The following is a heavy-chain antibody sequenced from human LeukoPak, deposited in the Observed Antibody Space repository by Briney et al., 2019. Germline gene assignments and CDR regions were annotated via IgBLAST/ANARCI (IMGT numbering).Heavy chain of an antibody. Sequence: PSETLSLTCTVSGGSISSGGHYWSWIRQHPGKGLEWIGYMYNSGSTYYSPSLKSRVTISVDTSKNQFSLKLSSVTAADTAVYYCARQWTTVMGSAFDIWGQGTMVTVSS. CDR2: MYNSGST. V-gene: IGHV4-31*03. CDR3: ARQWTTVMGSAFDI. J-gene: IGHJ3*02. D-gene: IGHD4-17*01. CDR1: GGSISSGGHY.